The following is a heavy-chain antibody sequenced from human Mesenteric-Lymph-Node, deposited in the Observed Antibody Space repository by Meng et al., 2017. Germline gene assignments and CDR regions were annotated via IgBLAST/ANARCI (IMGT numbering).Heavy chain of an antibody. CDR3: AKESSITMVRGVEYYYYGMDV. V-gene: IGHV3-23*01. CDR1: GFTFSSYA. CDR2: ISGSGGST. J-gene: IGHJ6*02. D-gene: IGHD3-10*01. Sequence: GGSLRLSCAASGFTFSSYAMSWVRQAPGKGLEWVSAISGSGGSTYYADSVKGRFTISRDNSKNTLYLKMNSLRAEDTAVYYCAKESSITMVRGVEYYYYGMDVWGQGTTVTVSS.